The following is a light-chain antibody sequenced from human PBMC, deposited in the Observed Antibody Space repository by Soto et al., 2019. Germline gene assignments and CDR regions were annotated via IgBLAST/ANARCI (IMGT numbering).Light chain of an antibody. CDR1: QSVSSY. CDR2: DAS. J-gene: IGKJ3*01. V-gene: IGKV3-11*01. CDR3: QQRSNWPRT. Sequence: EIVLTQSPATLSLSPGERATLSCRASQSVSSYLAWYQQKPGQAPRLLIYDASNRATGIPARFSGSGSGTDFTLIISNLEPEDFAVYYCQQRSNWPRTFGPGTKVNI.